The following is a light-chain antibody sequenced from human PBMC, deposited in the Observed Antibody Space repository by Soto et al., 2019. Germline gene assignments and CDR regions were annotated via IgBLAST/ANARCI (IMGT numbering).Light chain of an antibody. Sequence: QSVLTQPAPVSGSPGQSITISCTGTSSDVGGYNYVSWYQQHPGKAPKLMIYDVSNRPSGVSNRFSGSKSGNTASLTISGLQAEDEADYYCSSYTSSSTPLFGGGTKVTVL. CDR3: SSYTSSSTPL. V-gene: IGLV2-14*01. J-gene: IGLJ2*01. CDR1: SSDVGGYNY. CDR2: DVS.